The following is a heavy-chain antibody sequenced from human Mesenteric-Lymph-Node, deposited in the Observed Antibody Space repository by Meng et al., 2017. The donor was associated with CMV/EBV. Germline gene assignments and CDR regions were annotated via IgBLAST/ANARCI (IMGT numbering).Heavy chain of an antibody. CDR1: GGSFSGYY. CDR3: ARFRPNWGLDY. CDR2: INHRGTT. V-gene: IGHV4-34*01. Sequence: SETLSLTCGVYGGSFSGYYWTWIRQTPEKGLEWIGKINHRGTTTYNPSLKSRVTISVDTSKNQFSLKLSSVTAADTAVYYCARFRPNWGLDYWGQGTLVTVSS. J-gene: IGHJ4*02. D-gene: IGHD7-27*01.